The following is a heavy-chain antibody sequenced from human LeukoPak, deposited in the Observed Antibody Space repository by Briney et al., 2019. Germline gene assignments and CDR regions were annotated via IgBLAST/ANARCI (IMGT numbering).Heavy chain of an antibody. V-gene: IGHV3-30*18. CDR2: ISYDGSNK. CDR1: GFTFSSYG. CDR3: AKDDDFWSGWYFDY. D-gene: IGHD3-3*01. J-gene: IGHJ4*02. Sequence: GGSLRLSCAASGFTFSSYGMHWVRQAPGKGLEWVAVISYDGSNKYYADSVKGRFTISRDNSKNTLYLQMNSLRAEDTAVYYCAKDDDFWSGWYFDYWGQGTLVTVSS.